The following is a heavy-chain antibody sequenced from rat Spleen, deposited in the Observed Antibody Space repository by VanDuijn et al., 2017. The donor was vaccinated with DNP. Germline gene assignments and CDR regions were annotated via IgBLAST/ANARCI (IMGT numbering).Heavy chain of an antibody. CDR2: ISDDGTTT. Sequence: EVQLVESGGGLVQPGRSLKLSCAASGFTFSDYYMAWVRQAPKKGLEWVASISDDGTTTYYRDSVKGRFTISRDKPKSTLYLQMDSLRSEDTATYYCARRWEEDYFDYWGQGVMVTVSS. CDR3: ARRWEEDYFDY. V-gene: IGHV5-7*01. CDR1: GFTFSDYY. D-gene: IGHD5-1*01. J-gene: IGHJ2*01.